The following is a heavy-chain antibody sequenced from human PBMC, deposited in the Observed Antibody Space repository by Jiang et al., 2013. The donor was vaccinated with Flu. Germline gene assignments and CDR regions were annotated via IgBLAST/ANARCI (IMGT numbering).Heavy chain of an antibody. CDR1: GFSLSTSGVG. V-gene: IGHV2-5*02. Sequence: KPTQTLTLTCTFSGFSLSTSGVGVGWIRQSPGKAREWLALIYWDDDKRYSPSLKSRVTITRDTSKNQVVLTMTNMDPADTATYYCARTYYDSSGLPFHPWGQGTLVTVSS. D-gene: IGHD3-22*01. CDR2: IYWDDDK. CDR3: ARTYYDSSGLPFHP. J-gene: IGHJ5*02.